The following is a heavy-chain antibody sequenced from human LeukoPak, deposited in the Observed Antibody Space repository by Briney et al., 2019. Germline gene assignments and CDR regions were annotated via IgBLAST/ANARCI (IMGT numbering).Heavy chain of an antibody. CDR2: MNPNSGNT. CDR3: ARSHYYDSSGYYEENWFDP. V-gene: IGHV1-8*01. CDR1: GYTFTSYG. J-gene: IGHJ5*02. D-gene: IGHD3-22*01. Sequence: ASVKASCKASGYTFTSYGINWVRQATGQGLEWMGWMNPNSGNTGYAQKFQGRVTMTRNTSISTAFMELSSLRSEDTAVYYCARSHYYDSSGYYEENWFDPWGQGTLVTVSS.